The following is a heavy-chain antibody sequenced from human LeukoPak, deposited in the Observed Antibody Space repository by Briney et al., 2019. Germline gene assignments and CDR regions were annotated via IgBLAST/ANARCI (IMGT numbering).Heavy chain of an antibody. Sequence: SETLSLTCTVSGGSVSSDSYYWSWIRQHPGKGLEWIGYIYYSGSTYYNPSLKSRVTISVDTSKNQFSLKLSSVTAADTAVYYCARDWEGQGYSCVIYYWGQGTLVTVSS. CDR2: IYYSGST. J-gene: IGHJ4*02. CDR3: ARDWEGQGYSCVIYY. CDR1: GGSVSSDSYY. V-gene: IGHV4-31*03. D-gene: IGHD5-18*01.